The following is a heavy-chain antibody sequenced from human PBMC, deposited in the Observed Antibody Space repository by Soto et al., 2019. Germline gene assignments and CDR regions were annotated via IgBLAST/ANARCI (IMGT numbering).Heavy chain of an antibody. CDR2: ISGSGGST. Sequence: EVQLLESGGRLVQPGRSLRLSCAASGFTFSSYAMSWVRQAPGKGLEWVSAISGSGGSTYYADSVKGRFTISRDNSKNTLYLQMNSLRAEDTAVYYCAKDPNSSSSGVGWYFDLWGRGTLVTVSS. J-gene: IGHJ2*01. V-gene: IGHV3-23*01. D-gene: IGHD6-6*01. CDR3: AKDPNSSSSGVGWYFDL. CDR1: GFTFSSYA.